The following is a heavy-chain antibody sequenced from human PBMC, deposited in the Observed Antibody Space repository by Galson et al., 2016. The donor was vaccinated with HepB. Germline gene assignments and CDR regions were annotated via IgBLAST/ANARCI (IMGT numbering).Heavy chain of an antibody. CDR2: IQNPGST. CDR3: ARDEGFYNGMDV. V-gene: IGHV4-61*08. J-gene: IGHJ6*02. D-gene: IGHD2/OR15-2a*01. CDR1: SGSVSSGGYY. Sequence: SETLSLTCTVSSGSVSSGGYYWSWVRQPPGKGLEWIGYIQNPGSTNYNPSLKGRVTISIDRSKNQFFLELTSVTAADTAVYYCARDEGFYNGMDVWGQGTTVTVSS.